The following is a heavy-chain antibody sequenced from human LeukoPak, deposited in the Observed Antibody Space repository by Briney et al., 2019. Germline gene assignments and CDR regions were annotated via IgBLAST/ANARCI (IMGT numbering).Heavy chain of an antibody. V-gene: IGHV3-30-3*01. CDR2: ISYDGSNK. CDR3: AGGDYYDSSGYYFPGVYGMDV. CDR1: GFTFSSYA. Sequence: GGSLRLSCAASGFTFSSYAMHWVRQAPGKGLEWVAVISYDGSNKYYADSVKGRFTISRDNSKNTLYLQMNSLRAEDTAVYYCAGGDYYDSSGYYFPGVYGMDVWGQGTTVTVSS. D-gene: IGHD3-22*01. J-gene: IGHJ6*02.